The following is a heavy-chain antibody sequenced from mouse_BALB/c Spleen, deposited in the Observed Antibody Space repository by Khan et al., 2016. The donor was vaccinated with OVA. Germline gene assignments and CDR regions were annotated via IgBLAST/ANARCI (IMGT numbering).Heavy chain of an antibody. CDR3: SRGKSTVVATPDYSIDY. Sequence: EVELVESGGGLVKPGGSLKLSCAASGFTFSTYAMSWVRQTPEKRLEWVATISSSGSYTFYPDSVKGRFTISRDNAKNTLFLQMSSLRSEDTAMYYCSRGKSTVVATPDYSIDYWGQGTSVTVSS. J-gene: IGHJ4*01. V-gene: IGHV5-9-1*01. D-gene: IGHD1-1*01. CDR2: ISSSGSYT. CDR1: GFTFSTYA.